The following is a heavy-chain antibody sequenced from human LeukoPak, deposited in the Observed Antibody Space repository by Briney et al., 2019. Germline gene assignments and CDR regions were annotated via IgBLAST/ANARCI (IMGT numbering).Heavy chain of an antibody. CDR2: IYHSRST. V-gene: IGHV4-4*02. D-gene: IGHD6-19*01. CDR1: GGSISSTNW. Sequence: SETLSLTCAVSGGSISSTNWWSWVRQPPGKGLEWIGKIYHSRSTNFNPSLKSRVTISVDKSKNQFSLNLSSVTAADTAVFYCARGLSSGWYLGAFDIWGQGTMVTVSS. CDR3: ARGLSSGWYLGAFDI. J-gene: IGHJ3*02.